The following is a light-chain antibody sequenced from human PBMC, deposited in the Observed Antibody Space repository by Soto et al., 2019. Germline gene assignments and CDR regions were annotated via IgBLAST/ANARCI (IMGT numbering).Light chain of an antibody. Sequence: DIQMTQSPSTLSASVGDIVTVTCRASQSVSGWLAWYQQKPGEAPKFLIYKASSLESGVPSRFSGSGSGTEFTLTISSLQPDDFATYYCQQYNSYSRRTFGQGTKVDIK. CDR1: QSVSGW. J-gene: IGKJ1*01. CDR3: QQYNSYSRRT. V-gene: IGKV1-5*03. CDR2: KAS.